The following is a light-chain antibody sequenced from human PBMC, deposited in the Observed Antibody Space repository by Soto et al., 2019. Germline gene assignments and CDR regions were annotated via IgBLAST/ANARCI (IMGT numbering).Light chain of an antibody. CDR3: QHTNASPPWT. J-gene: IGKJ1*01. Sequence: DIQMTQSPSSLSASVGDTVTITCRASQNIASSLNWYQHNPGKAPDVLIFAASSLRGGVPSRFSGSGSGTHFILTIHSLQREDFAAYYCQHTNASPPWTFGQGTNV. V-gene: IGKV1-39*01. CDR1: QNIASS. CDR2: AAS.